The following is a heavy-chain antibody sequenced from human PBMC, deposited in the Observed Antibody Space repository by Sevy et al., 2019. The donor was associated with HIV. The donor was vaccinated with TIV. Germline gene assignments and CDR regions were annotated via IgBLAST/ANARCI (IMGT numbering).Heavy chain of an antibody. J-gene: IGHJ6*02. CDR2: ISYDGSNK. CDR1: GFTFSSYG. V-gene: IGHV3-30*18. Sequence: GGSLRLSCAASGFTFSSYGMHWVRQAPGKGLEWAAVISYDGSNKFYADSVKGRFTISRDNSKNTLYLQMNSLRPEDTAVDYCAKDRFRPSAYDYYYGMDVWGQGTTVTVSS. D-gene: IGHD2-21*01. CDR3: AKDRFRPSAYDYYYGMDV.